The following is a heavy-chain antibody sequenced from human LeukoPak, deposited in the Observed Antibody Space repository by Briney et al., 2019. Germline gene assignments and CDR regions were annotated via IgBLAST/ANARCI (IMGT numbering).Heavy chain of an antibody. CDR1: GFTFSSYA. J-gene: IGHJ4*02. V-gene: IGHV3-23*01. CDR3: AKDYYDSSGYYPFDY. D-gene: IGHD3-22*01. Sequence: GGSLRFSCAASGFTFSSYAMSWVRQAPGKGLEWVSAISGSGGSTYYADSVKGRFTISRDNSKNTLYLQMNSLRAEDTAVYYCAKDYYDSSGYYPFDYWGQGTLVTVSS. CDR2: ISGSGGST.